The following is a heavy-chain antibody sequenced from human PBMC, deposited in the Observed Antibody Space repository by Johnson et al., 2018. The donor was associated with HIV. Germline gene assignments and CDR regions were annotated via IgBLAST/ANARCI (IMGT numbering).Heavy chain of an antibody. CDR2: IDSGGST. D-gene: IGHD5/OR15-5a*01. CDR3: ALYPPDAFDI. CDR1: GFTVSSNY. J-gene: IGHJ3*02. V-gene: IGHV3-66*02. Sequence: VQLVESGGDLVRPGGSLRLSCTASGFTVSSNYMSWVRQAPGKGLEWVSVIDSGGSTYYTDSVKGRFTISRDNSKNTLYLQMNSLRAEDTAVYYCALYPPDAFDIWGQGTMVTVSS.